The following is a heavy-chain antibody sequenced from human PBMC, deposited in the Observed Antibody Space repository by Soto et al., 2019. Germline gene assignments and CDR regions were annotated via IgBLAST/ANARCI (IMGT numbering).Heavy chain of an antibody. CDR2: ISYDGSNK. J-gene: IGHJ6*02. D-gene: IGHD6-19*01. Sequence: QVQLVESGGGVVQPGRSLRLSCAASGFTFSSYGMHWVRQAPGKGLEWVAVISYDGSNKYYADSVKGRFTISRYNSKNTLYLQMNSLRAEDTAVYYCAKDWDSGWYFAYYYYGMDVWGQGTTVTVSS. CDR1: GFTFSSYG. V-gene: IGHV3-30*18. CDR3: AKDWDSGWYFAYYYYGMDV.